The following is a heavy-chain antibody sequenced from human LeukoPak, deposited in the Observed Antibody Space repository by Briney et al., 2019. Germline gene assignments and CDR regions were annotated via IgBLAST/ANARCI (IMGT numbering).Heavy chain of an antibody. CDR3: ARYLGYSDSSGYLPNWFDP. V-gene: IGHV4-59*01. CDR1: GGSISSYY. Sequence: SETQSLTCTVTGGSISSYYWSWIRQPPGKGLEWIGYIYYSGSTSYNPSLKSRVTISVDTSKNQFSLKLSSVTAADTAVYYCARYLGYSDSSGYLPNWFDPWGQGTLVTVSS. J-gene: IGHJ5*02. D-gene: IGHD3-22*01. CDR2: IYYSGST.